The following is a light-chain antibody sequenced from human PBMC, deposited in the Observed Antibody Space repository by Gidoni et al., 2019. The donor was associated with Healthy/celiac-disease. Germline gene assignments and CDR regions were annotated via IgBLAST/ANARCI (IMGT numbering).Light chain of an antibody. Sequence: EIVMTQSPATLSVSPGERATLSCRASQSVSSNLAWYQPKPGQAPRLLIYGASTRATGIPARFSGSGSGTEFTLTISSLQSEDFAVYYCQQDNNWPQTFGQGTKVEIK. CDR3: QQDNNWPQT. CDR1: QSVSSN. V-gene: IGKV3-15*01. J-gene: IGKJ1*01. CDR2: GAS.